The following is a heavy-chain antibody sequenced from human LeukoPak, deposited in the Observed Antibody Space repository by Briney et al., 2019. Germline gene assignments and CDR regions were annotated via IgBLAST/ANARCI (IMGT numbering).Heavy chain of an antibody. CDR1: GFSITAYT. D-gene: IGHD5-12*01. Sequence: PSETLSLTCTVSGFSITAYTWNWIRQSPGKGLEWIGYISSSGRTDYNPSLKSRVTISVDTSKNQLSLKLTSVTAADTAIYYCAREYSGFDYWGQGTLVTVSS. V-gene: IGHV4-59*01. CDR2: ISSSGRT. J-gene: IGHJ4*02. CDR3: AREYSGFDY.